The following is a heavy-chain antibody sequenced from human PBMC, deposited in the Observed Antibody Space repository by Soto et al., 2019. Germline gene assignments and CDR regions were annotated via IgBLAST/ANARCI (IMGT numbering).Heavy chain of an antibody. Sequence: QVQLQESGPGLVKPSETLSLTCTVSGGSISSYYWSWIRQPPGKGLEWIGYIYYSGSTNYNPSLKSRVPITVDTSKNQFSLKLSSVTAADTAVYYCARARGADITTTFDPWGQGTLVTVSS. V-gene: IGHV4-59*01. CDR1: GGSISSYY. J-gene: IGHJ5*02. CDR3: ARARGADITTTFDP. CDR2: IYYSGST. D-gene: IGHD3-22*01.